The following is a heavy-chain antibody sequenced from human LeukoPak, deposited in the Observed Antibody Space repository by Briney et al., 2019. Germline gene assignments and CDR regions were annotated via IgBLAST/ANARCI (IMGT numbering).Heavy chain of an antibody. J-gene: IGHJ3*02. Sequence: PSDTLSLTCAVSDDSLSSHYWTCIRQPPGEGLERIGYISYIGSTNYNPSLESRVTISIDTSKNQFSLKLSSVTAADTAVYYCARDLVTVTKGFDIWGQGTMVSVSP. V-gene: IGHV4-59*11. CDR1: DDSLSSHY. D-gene: IGHD4-17*01. CDR3: ARDLVTVTKGFDI. CDR2: ISYIGST.